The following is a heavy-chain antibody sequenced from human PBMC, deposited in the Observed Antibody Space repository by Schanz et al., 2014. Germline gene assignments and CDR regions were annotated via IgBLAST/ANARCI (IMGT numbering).Heavy chain of an antibody. CDR3: ARFNSGSHSPPYYYYGMDV. Sequence: QVQLQESGPGLVKPSQTLSLTCAVSGGSIRSGGYSWSWIRQPPGKGLEWIGYIYYSGSTYYNPSLKSRVPISVHTSKTQFSLKRSSVTAADTAVYYCARFNSGSHSPPYYYYGMDVWGQGTTVTVSS. J-gene: IGHJ6*02. V-gene: IGHV4-30-4*07. CDR1: GGSIRSGGYS. CDR2: IYYSGST. D-gene: IGHD1-26*01.